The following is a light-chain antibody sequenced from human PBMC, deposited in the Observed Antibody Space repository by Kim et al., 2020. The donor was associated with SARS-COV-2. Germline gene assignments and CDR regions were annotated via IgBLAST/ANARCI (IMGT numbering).Light chain of an antibody. CDR2: KAS. V-gene: IGKV1-5*03. Sequence: DIQMTQSPSTLSASVGDRVTITCRASQSISDSLAWYQQKPGKAPKLLIYKASSLESEVPSRFSGSGFGTEFTLTISSLQPDDFATYYCQQYNSYSTFGQGTKVEIK. J-gene: IGKJ1*01. CDR3: QQYNSYST. CDR1: QSISDS.